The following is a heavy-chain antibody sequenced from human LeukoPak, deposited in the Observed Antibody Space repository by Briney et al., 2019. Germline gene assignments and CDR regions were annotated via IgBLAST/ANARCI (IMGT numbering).Heavy chain of an antibody. Sequence: GGSLRLSCAASGFTFSSYGMHWVRQAPGKGLEWVAVISYDGSNKYYADSVKGRFTISRDNSKNTLYLQMNSLRAEDAAVYYCAKSGYYYYYYGMDVWGQGTTVTVSS. CDR2: ISYDGSNK. J-gene: IGHJ6*02. V-gene: IGHV3-30*18. CDR3: AKSGYYYYYYGMDV. CDR1: GFTFSSYG. D-gene: IGHD3-10*01.